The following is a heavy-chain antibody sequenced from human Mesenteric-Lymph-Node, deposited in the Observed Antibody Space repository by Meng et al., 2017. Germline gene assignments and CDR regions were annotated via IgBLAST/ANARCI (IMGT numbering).Heavy chain of an antibody. CDR3: ARDHSPDYYDSSGYHL. Sequence: QVQLVQSGAEVKKPGASGKVSCKASGYTFTGYYMHWVRQAPGQGLEWMGRINPNSGGTNYAQKFQGRVTMTRDTSISTAYMELSRLRSDDTAVYYCARDHSPDYYDSSGYHLWGQGTLVTVSS. D-gene: IGHD3-22*01. CDR2: INPNSGGT. J-gene: IGHJ5*02. CDR1: GYTFTGYY. V-gene: IGHV1-2*06.